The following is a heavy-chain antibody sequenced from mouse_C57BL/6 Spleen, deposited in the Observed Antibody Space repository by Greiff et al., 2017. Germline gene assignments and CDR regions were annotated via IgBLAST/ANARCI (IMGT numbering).Heavy chain of an antibody. D-gene: IGHD5-5*01. V-gene: IGHV1-59*01. J-gene: IGHJ2*01. CDR2: IDPSDSYT. CDR1: GYTFTSYW. CDR3: ARYLTHYFDY. Sequence: QVQLQQPGAELVRPGTSVKLSCKASGYTFTSYWMHWVKQRPGHGLEWIGVIDPSDSYTNYNHKFKGNATLTVDTSSSTAYMQLSSLTSEDSAVYYCARYLTHYFDYWGQGTTLTVSS.